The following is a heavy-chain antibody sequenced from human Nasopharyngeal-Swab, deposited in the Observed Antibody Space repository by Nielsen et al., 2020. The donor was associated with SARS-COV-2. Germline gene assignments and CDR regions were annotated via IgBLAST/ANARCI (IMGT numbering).Heavy chain of an antibody. D-gene: IGHD6-13*01. Sequence: WVRQAPGQGLEWMGEIIPVVAIVNYAQRFQGRVTITADRSTSTVYMEVSSLRSEDTAVYYCATSGSSVTAGVNMDVWGKGTTVTVSS. V-gene: IGHV1-69*10. CDR3: ATSGSSVTAGVNMDV. J-gene: IGHJ6*03. CDR2: IIPVVAIV.